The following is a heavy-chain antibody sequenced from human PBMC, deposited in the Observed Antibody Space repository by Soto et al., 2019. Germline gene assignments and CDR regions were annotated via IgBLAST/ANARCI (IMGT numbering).Heavy chain of an antibody. CDR1: GDSISTFY. D-gene: IGHD3-22*01. Sequence: SETLSLTCTVSGDSISTFYWGWMRQSPGKELEWIGYIYYTGSTNYNPSLKSRVTISVDRSKNQFSLKLTSANAADTAVYYCARGRTVRNYADDSSDYFYFFDYWGQGTQVTVSS. CDR3: ARGRTVRNYADDSSDYFYFFDY. V-gene: IGHV4-59*01. J-gene: IGHJ4*02. CDR2: IYYTGST.